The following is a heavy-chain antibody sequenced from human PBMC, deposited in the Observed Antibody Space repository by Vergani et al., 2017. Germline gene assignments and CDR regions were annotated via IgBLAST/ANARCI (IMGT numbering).Heavy chain of an antibody. Sequence: EVELVQSGPEMRKPGESLKIFCKGSEYRFGNYWIGWVRQMPGKGLEWMGIIYPAYSDTRYSPSFQGQVTISADKSITTAFLQWDSLKASDTALYYCARHTTYTDSWGQGTLVTVSS. CDR2: IYPAYSDT. CDR1: EYRFGNYW. CDR3: ARHTTYTDS. J-gene: IGHJ4*02. D-gene: IGHD1-1*01. V-gene: IGHV5-51*01.